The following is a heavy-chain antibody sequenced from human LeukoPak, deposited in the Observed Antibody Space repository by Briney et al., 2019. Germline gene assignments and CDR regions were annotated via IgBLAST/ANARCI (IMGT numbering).Heavy chain of an antibody. CDR3: ARDPYGVINY. CDR2: IYSGGST. CDR1: GFTVSSNY. D-gene: IGHD4-17*01. Sequence: GGSLRLSCAASGFTVSSNYMSWVRQAPGKGLEWVSVIYSGGSTYYADSVKGRFTISRDNAKNSLYLQMNSLRAEDTAVYYCARDPYGVINYWGQGTLVTVSS. V-gene: IGHV3-66*01. J-gene: IGHJ4*02.